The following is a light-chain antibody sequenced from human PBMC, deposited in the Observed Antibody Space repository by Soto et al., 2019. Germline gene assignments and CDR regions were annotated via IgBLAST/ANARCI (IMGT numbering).Light chain of an antibody. CDR2: YAS. CDR1: QDISNY. J-gene: IGKJ5*01. V-gene: IGKV1-33*01. CDR3: QQYSHLIT. Sequence: DIQMTRSPSSLSASVGGRFTITFQASQDISNYLNWYQQKLGKAPKLLIYYASNLETGVPSRFSGSGSGTDFTFTISSLQPEDIATYYCQQYSHLITFGQGTRLEIK.